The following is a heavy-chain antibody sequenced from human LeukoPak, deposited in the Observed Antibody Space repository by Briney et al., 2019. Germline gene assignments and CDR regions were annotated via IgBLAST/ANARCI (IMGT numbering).Heavy chain of an antibody. CDR2: IYYSGST. J-gene: IGHJ4*02. D-gene: IGHD6-13*01. V-gene: IGHV4-59*01. CDR3: ARLYSSSLGRVFDY. CDR1: GGSISSYY. Sequence: PSETLSLTCTVSGGSISSYYWSWIRQPPGKGLEWIGYIYYSGSTNYSPSLKSRVTISVDTSKNQFSLKLSSVTAADTAVYYCARLYSSSLGRVFDYWGQGTLVSVSS.